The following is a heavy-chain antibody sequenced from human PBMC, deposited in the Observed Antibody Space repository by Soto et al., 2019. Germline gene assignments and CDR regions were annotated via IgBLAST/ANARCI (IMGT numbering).Heavy chain of an antibody. CDR2: INHSGST. CDR3: ARRGITGTAGSDYFDY. D-gene: IGHD1-20*01. J-gene: IGHJ4*02. CDR1: GGSFSGYY. V-gene: IGHV4-34*01. Sequence: SETLSLTCAVYGGSFSGYYWSWIRQPPGKGLEWIGEINHSGSTNYNPSLKSRVTISVDTSKNQFSLKLSSVTAADTAVYYCARRGITGTAGSDYFDYWGQGTLVTVSS.